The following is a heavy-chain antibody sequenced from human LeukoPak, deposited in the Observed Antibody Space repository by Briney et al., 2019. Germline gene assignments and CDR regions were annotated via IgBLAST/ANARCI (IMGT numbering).Heavy chain of an antibody. J-gene: IGHJ4*02. CDR2: ITTGHSYN. V-gene: IGHV3-21*01. D-gene: IGHD3-16*02. Sequence: GGSLRLSCVASGFTFSSHSMNWVRQAPGKGLEWVSSITTGHSYNYYADSVKGRFTISRDNAKNSLYLQMNSLRAEDTAVYYCARDVVTRLDYWGQGTLVTVSS. CDR1: GFTFSSHS. CDR3: ARDVVTRLDY.